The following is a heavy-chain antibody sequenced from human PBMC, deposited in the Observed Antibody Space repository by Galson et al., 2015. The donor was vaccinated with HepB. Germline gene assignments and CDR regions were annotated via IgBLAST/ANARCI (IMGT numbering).Heavy chain of an antibody. J-gene: IGHJ3*02. CDR2: ISGRGSIT. D-gene: IGHD3-22*01. V-gene: IGHV3-23*01. Sequence: SLRLSCAASGFIFSSYAMSWVRQAPGKGLEWVSTISGRGSITYYADSVKGRFAISRDNSKNTLYLQMNSLRAEDTAVYYCAKDLDRSDEYYYDSTGQGAFDIWGQGTTVTVSS. CDR1: GFIFSSYA. CDR3: AKDLDRSDEYYYDSTGQGAFDI.